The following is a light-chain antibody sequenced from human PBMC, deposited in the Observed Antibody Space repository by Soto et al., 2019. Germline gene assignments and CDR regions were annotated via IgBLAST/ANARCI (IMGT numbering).Light chain of an antibody. V-gene: IGKV1-39*01. CDR2: TGS. Sequence: DIQMTQSPSSLSASVGDRVTITCRASQSISSYLNWYQQKPGKAPNLLIYTGSSLQSGVPSRFSGSGSGTDFTPTINSLQPEDFATYYCQQAASFPITFGQGTRLEIK. CDR1: QSISSY. CDR3: QQAASFPIT. J-gene: IGKJ5*01.